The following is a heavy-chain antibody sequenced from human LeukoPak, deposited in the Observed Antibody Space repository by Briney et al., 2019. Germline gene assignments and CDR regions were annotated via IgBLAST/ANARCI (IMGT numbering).Heavy chain of an antibody. CDR1: GFTFSNAR. D-gene: IGHD5-24*01. CDR2: IKSKTDGGTT. CDR3: TTEAGDD. V-gene: IGHV3-15*01. J-gene: IGHJ4*02. Sequence: GGSLRLSCAASGFTFSNARMSWVRQAPGKGLEWVGHIKSKTDGGTTDYAAPVKGRFTISRDDSKNTLYLQMDSLKTEDTAVYYCTTEAGDDWGQGTLVTVSS.